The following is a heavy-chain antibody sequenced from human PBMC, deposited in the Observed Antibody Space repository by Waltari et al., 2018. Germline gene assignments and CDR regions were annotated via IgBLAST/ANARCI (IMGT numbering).Heavy chain of an antibody. V-gene: IGHV4-59*01. D-gene: IGHD3-10*01. Sequence: QLRASGPGLVKPSETLSLTCPVPGGSISSYYWSWIRQPPGKGLEWIGYIYYSGSTNYNPSLKSRVTISVDTSKNQFSLKLSSVTAADTAVYYCARAMVRGAVSPRRDAFDIWGQGTMVTVSS. J-gene: IGHJ3*02. CDR2: IYYSGST. CDR1: GGSISSYY. CDR3: ARAMVRGAVSPRRDAFDI.